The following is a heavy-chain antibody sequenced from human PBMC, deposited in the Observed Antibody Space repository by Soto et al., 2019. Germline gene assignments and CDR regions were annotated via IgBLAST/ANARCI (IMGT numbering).Heavy chain of an antibody. CDR1: GVTLSSYE. Sequence: EVQLVESGGGLVQPGGSLSLSCAVFGVTLSSYEMNWVRQAPGKGLEWVSYINKNGGTVSYADSVKGRFTISRDNAENSLHLQMNSLRAEDTAVYYCATGVWYHFGYWGHGALITVSS. CDR2: INKNGGTV. D-gene: IGHD2-15*01. J-gene: IGHJ4*01. V-gene: IGHV3-48*03. CDR3: ATGVWYHFGY.